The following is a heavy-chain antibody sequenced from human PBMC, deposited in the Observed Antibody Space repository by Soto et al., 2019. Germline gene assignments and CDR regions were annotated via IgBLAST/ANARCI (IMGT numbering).Heavy chain of an antibody. D-gene: IGHD3-9*01. Sequence: ETLSLTCNVSGASMRSYSWTWMRLSPGKGLEWIGDIFYSGSSNLNPSLRSRLSISIDTSKNKFSLMLKSVTAADTAVYYCARDLRCCGLDVWGQGTTVTVS. CDR3: ARDLRCCGLDV. V-gene: IGHV4-59*01. CDR1: GASMRSYS. CDR2: IFYSGSS. J-gene: IGHJ6*02.